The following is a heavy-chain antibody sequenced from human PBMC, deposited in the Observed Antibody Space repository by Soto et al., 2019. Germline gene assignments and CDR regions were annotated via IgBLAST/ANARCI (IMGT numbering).Heavy chain of an antibody. V-gene: IGHV1-2*02. CDR1: GYTFTGYY. D-gene: IGHD3-3*01. CDR3: ARGDRISIFGAPNWLHP. J-gene: IGHJ5*02. Sequence: GASVKVSCKASGYTFTGYYIHWVRQAPGQGLEWMGWIIPDSGATNYTQKFQGRVTMTSETSTNTAFLELSRLRSDDTAVYFCARGDRISIFGAPNWLHPWGQGTLVTVST. CDR2: IIPDSGAT.